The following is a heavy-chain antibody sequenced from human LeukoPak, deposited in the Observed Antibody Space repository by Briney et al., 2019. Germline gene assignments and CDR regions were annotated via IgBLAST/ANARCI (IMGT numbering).Heavy chain of an antibody. Sequence: GEPLKISCKGSGYSSTSYWIGWVRQVPGKGLEWMGIIYPGGSDTRYSPSFQGQVTISADKSISTAYLQWSSLKASDTAMYYCASRYDYGDYGLNYWGQGTLVTVSS. CDR2: IYPGGSDT. CDR3: ASRYDYGDYGLNY. V-gene: IGHV5-51*01. CDR1: GYSSTSYW. D-gene: IGHD4-17*01. J-gene: IGHJ4*02.